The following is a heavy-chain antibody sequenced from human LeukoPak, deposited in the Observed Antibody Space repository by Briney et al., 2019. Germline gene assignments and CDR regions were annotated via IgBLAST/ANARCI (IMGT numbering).Heavy chain of an antibody. CDR3: AKEGGDYYGSGSSFDY. D-gene: IGHD3-10*01. J-gene: IGHJ4*02. CDR1: GFTFSSYA. Sequence: GGSLRLSCAASGFTFSSYAMHWVRQAPGKGLEYVSAISSNGGSTYYANSVKGRFTISRDNSKNTLYLQMNSLRAEDTAVYYCAKEGGDYYGSGSSFDYWGQGTLVTVSS. V-gene: IGHV3-64*01. CDR2: ISSNGGST.